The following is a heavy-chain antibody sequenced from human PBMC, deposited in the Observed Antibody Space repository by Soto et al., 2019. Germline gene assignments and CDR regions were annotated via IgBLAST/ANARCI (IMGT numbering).Heavy chain of an antibody. J-gene: IGHJ6*02. CDR3: ARGRPSYGMDV. CDR2: IYYSGST. Sequence: SETLSLTCTVSGGSISSYYWSWIRQPPGKGLEWIGYIYYSGSTNYNPSLKSRVTISVDRSKNQFSLKLSSVTAADTAVYYCARGRPSYGMDVWGQGTTVTVSS. CDR1: GGSISSYY. V-gene: IGHV4-59*12.